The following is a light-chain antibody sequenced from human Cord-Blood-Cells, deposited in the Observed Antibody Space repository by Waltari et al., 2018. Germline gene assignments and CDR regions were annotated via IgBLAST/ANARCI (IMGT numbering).Light chain of an antibody. CDR1: QSLLHSNGYNY. V-gene: IGKV2-28*01. Sequence: DIVMTQSPLSLPVTPGEPASISCRSSQSLLHSNGYNYLDWYLQKPGQSPQLLIYLGSNRACGVLDRFSGSGSGTDFTLKISRVEAEDVGVYYCMQALQTPFTCGQGTRLEIK. J-gene: IGKJ5*01. CDR2: LGS. CDR3: MQALQTPFT.